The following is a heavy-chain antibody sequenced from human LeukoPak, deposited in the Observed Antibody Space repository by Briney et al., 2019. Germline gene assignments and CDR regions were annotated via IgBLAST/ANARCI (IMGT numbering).Heavy chain of an antibody. CDR2: FDPEDGET. Sequence: ASVKVSCKVSGYTLTELSMHWVRQAPGKGVEWMGGFDPEDGETIYAQKFQGRVTMTEDTSTDTAYMELSSLRSEDTAVYYCATALPYYGSGTHYGMDVWGQGTTVTVSS. V-gene: IGHV1-24*01. CDR3: ATALPYYGSGTHYGMDV. CDR1: GYTLTELS. D-gene: IGHD3-10*01. J-gene: IGHJ6*02.